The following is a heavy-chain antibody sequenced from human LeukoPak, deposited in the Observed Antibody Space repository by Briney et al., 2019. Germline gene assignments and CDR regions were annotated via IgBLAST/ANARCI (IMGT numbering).Heavy chain of an antibody. V-gene: IGHV4-61*02. CDR2: IYTSGST. D-gene: IGHD2-2*01. CDR1: GGSISSGSYY. Sequence: PSQTLSLTCTVSGGSISSGSYYWSWIRQPAGKGLEWIGRIYTSGSTNYNPSLKSRVTISVDTSKNQFSLKLSSVTAADTAVYYCARSNLAVVVPAALGDYWGQGTLVTVSS. CDR3: ARSNLAVVVPAALGDY. J-gene: IGHJ4*02.